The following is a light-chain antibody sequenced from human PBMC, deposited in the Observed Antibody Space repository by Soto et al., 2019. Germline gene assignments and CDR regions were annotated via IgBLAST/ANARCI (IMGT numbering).Light chain of an antibody. V-gene: IGKV3-11*01. CDR3: RQRINWIT. CDR2: GAS. CDR1: QSVGTR. J-gene: IGKJ5*01. Sequence: IVLTQSPDTLSLSPGERATLSCRAAQSVGTRLAWYQHKTGQAPRLLISGASNRATGIPARFSGSGSGTDFTLTISSLEPEDFAVYYCRQRINWITFGQGTRLEIK.